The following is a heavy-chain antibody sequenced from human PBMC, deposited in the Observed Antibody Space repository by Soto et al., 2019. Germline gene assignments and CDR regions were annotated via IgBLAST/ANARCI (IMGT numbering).Heavy chain of an antibody. CDR3: ARDRVTMVRGVIITRKGFDY. V-gene: IGHV3-30-3*01. J-gene: IGHJ4*02. CDR1: GFTFSSYA. Sequence: QVQLVESGGGVVQPGRSLRLSCAASGFTFSSYAMHWVRQAPGKGLEWVAGISYDGSNKYYADSVKGRFTISRDNSKNTLYLQMNSLRAEDTAVYYCARDRVTMVRGVIITRKGFDYWGQGTLVTVSS. D-gene: IGHD3-10*01. CDR2: ISYDGSNK.